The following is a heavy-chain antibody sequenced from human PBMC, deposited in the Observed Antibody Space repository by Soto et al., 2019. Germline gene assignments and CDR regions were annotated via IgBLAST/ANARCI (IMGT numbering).Heavy chain of an antibody. J-gene: IGHJ4*02. V-gene: IGHV1-8*01. CDR1: GYTFTSYD. Sequence: ASVKVFCKASGYTFTSYDINWVRQAAGQGLEWMGWMNPNSGNTGYAQKFQGRVTMTRNTSISTAYMELSSLRSEDTAVYYCARGDETTVTTNDYWGQGTLVTVSS. D-gene: IGHD4-17*01. CDR3: ARGDETTVTTNDY. CDR2: MNPNSGNT.